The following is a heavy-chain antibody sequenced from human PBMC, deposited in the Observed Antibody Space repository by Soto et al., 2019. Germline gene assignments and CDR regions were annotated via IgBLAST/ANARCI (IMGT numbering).Heavy chain of an antibody. Sequence: PGGSLRLSCAASGFTFSSYAMSWVRQAPGKGLDWVSAISGSGGSTYYADYVKGRFTFSRDNSKNTLYLQMNSLRAEDTAVYYWANLMAVAGTRSFDPWGQGTLVTVSS. CDR2: ISGSGGST. J-gene: IGHJ5*02. V-gene: IGHV3-23*01. CDR3: ANLMAVAGTRSFDP. CDR1: GFTFSSYA. D-gene: IGHD6-19*01.